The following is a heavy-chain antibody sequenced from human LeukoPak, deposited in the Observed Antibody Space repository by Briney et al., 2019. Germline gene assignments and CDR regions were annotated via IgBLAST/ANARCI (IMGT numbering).Heavy chain of an antibody. D-gene: IGHD6-19*01. CDR3: AGQSSGWLLGLDYFDY. J-gene: IGHJ4*02. CDR1: GGSISSSSYY. V-gene: IGHV4-39*01. Sequence: SENLSLTCTVSGGSISSSSYYWGWIRQPPGKGLEWIGSIYYSGSTYYNPSLKSRVTISVDTSKNQFSLKLSSVTAADTAVYYCAGQSSGWLLGLDYFDYWGQGTLVTVSS. CDR2: IYYSGST.